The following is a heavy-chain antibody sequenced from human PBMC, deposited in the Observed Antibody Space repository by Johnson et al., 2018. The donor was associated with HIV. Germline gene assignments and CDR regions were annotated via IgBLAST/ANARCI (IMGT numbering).Heavy chain of an antibody. CDR3: AKETRDSRSAFDV. D-gene: IGHD3-22*01. CDR2: TQYDGSKT. CDR1: GFTFDDYA. V-gene: IGHV3-30*02. Sequence: QVQLVESGGGVVQPGRSLRLSCAASGFTFDDYAMHWVRQAPGKGLEWVAFTQYDGSKTYYGDSVRGRFTISRDNSKKTLYLEINSLRTEDTAIYFCAKETRDSRSAFDVWGQGTMVTVSS. J-gene: IGHJ3*01.